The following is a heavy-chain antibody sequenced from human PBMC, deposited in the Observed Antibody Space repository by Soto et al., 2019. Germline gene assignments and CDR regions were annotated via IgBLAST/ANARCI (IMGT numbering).Heavy chain of an antibody. J-gene: IGHJ6*02. Sequence: SVKGSCKACGGTFSSYAISWVRQAPGQGLEWMGGIIPIFGTANYAQKFQGRVTITADKSTSTAYMELSSLRSEDTAVYYCARCTAYYDFWSGYSPDYYYYGMDVWGQGTTVTVSS. D-gene: IGHD3-3*01. CDR3: ARCTAYYDFWSGYSPDYYYYGMDV. CDR2: IIPIFGTA. V-gene: IGHV1-69*06. CDR1: GGTFSSYA.